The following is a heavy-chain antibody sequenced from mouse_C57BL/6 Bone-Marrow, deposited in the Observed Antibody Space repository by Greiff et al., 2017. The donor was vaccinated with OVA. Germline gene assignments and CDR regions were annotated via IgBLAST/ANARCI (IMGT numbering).Heavy chain of an antibody. CDR1: GYTFPSYN. Sequence: QVQLKESGAELVRPGASVKMSCKASGYTFPSYNMHWVKQTPRQGLEWIGAIYPGNGDTSYNQKFKGKATLTVDKSSSTAYMQLSSLTSEDSAVYFCARSHGPQLGLYYFDYWGQGTTLTVSS. J-gene: IGHJ2*01. CDR2: IYPGNGDT. CDR3: ARSHGPQLGLYYFDY. V-gene: IGHV1-12*01. D-gene: IGHD4-1*02.